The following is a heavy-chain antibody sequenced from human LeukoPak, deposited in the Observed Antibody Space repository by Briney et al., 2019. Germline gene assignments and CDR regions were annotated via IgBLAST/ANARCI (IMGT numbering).Heavy chain of an antibody. J-gene: IGHJ6*03. CDR1: GGSISSGSYY. CDR3: ARGGPLGGYYYYYMDV. CDR2: IDTSGST. V-gene: IGHV4-61*02. Sequence: SETLSLTCTVSGGSISSGSYYWSWIRQHAGRGLEWIGRIDTSGSTNYNPSLKSRVTISVDTSKNQFSLKLSSVTAADTAVYYCARGGPLGGYYYYYMDVWGKGTTVTVSS.